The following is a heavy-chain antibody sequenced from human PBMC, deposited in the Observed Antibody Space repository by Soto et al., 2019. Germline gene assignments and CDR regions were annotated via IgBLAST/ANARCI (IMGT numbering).Heavy chain of an antibody. V-gene: IGHV3-30*02. Sequence: GGSLRLSCAASGFTFSSYGMHWVRQAPGKGLEWVAVIWYDGSNKYYADAVKGRFTISRDNSKNTLYLQMSSLRAEDTAVYYCVKDGSSGWPYFYDMDVWGQGPTVTVSS. J-gene: IGHJ6*02. CDR2: IWYDGSNK. CDR1: GFTFSSYG. D-gene: IGHD6-19*01. CDR3: VKDGSSGWPYFYDMDV.